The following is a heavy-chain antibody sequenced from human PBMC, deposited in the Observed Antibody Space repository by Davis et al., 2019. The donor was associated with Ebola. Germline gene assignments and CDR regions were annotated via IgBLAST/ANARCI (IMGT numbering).Heavy chain of an antibody. CDR3: ARLGNYGKYHYFDS. D-gene: IGHD3-16*01. CDR2: IYYIGGT. CDR1: GGSLYGYF. Sequence: MPGGSLRLSCTVSGGSLYGYFWRWIRPAPGKTLEYIGNIYYIGGTNYNPSLKSRATISLDTANNRFHLSLKSVTAADTAVYYCARLGNYGKYHYFDSWGQGTLVTVSS. V-gene: IGHV4-59*08. J-gene: IGHJ4*02.